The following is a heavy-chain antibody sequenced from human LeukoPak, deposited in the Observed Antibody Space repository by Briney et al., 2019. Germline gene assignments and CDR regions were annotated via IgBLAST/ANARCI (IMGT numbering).Heavy chain of an antibody. V-gene: IGHV3-23*01. CDR1: GFTFSSYA. CDR2: ISGSGGST. J-gene: IGHJ6*02. CDR3: ARHGTRYDILLHYYYYYGMDV. Sequence: GSLRLSCAASGFTFSSYAMSWVRQAPGKGLEWVSAISGSGGSTYYADSVKGRFTISRDNSKNTLYLQMNSLRAEDTAVFFCARHGTRYDILLHYYYYYGMDVWGQGTTVTVSS. D-gene: IGHD3-9*01.